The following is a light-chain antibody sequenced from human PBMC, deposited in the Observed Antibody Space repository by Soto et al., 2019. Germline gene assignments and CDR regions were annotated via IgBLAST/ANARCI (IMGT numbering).Light chain of an antibody. CDR2: DVS. V-gene: IGLV2-14*03. CDR1: XXDVGGSNY. Sequence: QSALTQPASVSGSPXXXITISCTXXXXDVGGSNYVSWYQQHPGKAPKLMIYDVSNRPSGVSNRFSGSKSGNTASLTISGLQAEDEADYYCGSYSSSSTLYVFGTGTKLTVL. J-gene: IGLJ1*01. CDR3: GSYSSSSTLYV.